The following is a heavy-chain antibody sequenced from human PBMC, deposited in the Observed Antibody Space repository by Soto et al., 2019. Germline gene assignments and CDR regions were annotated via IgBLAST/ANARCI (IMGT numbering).Heavy chain of an antibody. CDR3: ARLYMGYCSGGSCRYFDY. D-gene: IGHD2-15*01. CDR2: IYYSGST. J-gene: IGHJ4*02. V-gene: IGHV4-59*08. CDR1: GGSISSYY. Sequence: SETLSLTCTFSGGSISSYYWSLTRQPPGKGLEWIGYIYYSGSTNYNPSLKSRVTISVDTSKNQFSLKLSSVTAADTAVYYCARLYMGYCSGGSCRYFDYWGQGTLVTVSS.